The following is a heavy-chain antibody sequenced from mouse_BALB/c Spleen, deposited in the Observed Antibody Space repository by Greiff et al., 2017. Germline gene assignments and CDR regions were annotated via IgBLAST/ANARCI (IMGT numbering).Heavy chain of an antibody. V-gene: IGHV5-6-5*01. CDR1: GFTFSSYA. CDR3: ARAFHYYGSSPFDY. D-gene: IGHD1-1*01. CDR2: ISSGGST. J-gene: IGHJ2*01. Sequence: DVKLVESGGGLVKPGGSLKLSCAASGFTFSSYAMSWVRQTPEKRLEWVASISSGGSTYYPDSVKGRFTISRDNARNILYLQMSSLRSEDTAMYYCARAFHYYGSSPFDYWGQGTTLTVSS.